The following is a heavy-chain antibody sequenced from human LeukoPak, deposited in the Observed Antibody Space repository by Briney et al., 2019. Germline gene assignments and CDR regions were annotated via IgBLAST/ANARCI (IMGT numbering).Heavy chain of an antibody. CDR3: ARVFDI. CDR1: GFTFSSYG. J-gene: IGHJ3*02. V-gene: IGHV3-30*03. CDR2: ISYDGSNK. Sequence: PGGSLRLSCAASGFTFSSYGMHWVRQAPGKGLEWVAVISYDGSNKYYADSVKGRFTISRDNAKTSLYLQMSSLRAEDTALYYCARVFDIWGQGTMVTVSS.